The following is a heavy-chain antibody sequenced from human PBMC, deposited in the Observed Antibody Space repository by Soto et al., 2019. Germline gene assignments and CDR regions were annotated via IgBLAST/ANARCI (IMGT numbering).Heavy chain of an antibody. CDR2: ISYDGSNK. J-gene: IGHJ6*02. V-gene: IGHV3-30-3*02. CDR1: GFTFSSYA. Sequence: GGSLRLSCAASGFTFSSYAMHWVRQAPGKGLEWVAVISYDGSNKYFADSVKGRFTISRDNSKNTLYLQMNSLRAEDTVVYYCANEIGEWELLDYYGMDVWGQGTTVTVSS. D-gene: IGHD1-26*01. CDR3: ANEIGEWELLDYYGMDV.